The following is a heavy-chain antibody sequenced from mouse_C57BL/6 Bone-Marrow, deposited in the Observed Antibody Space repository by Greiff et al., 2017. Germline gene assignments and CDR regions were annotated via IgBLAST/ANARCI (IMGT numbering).Heavy chain of an antibody. J-gene: IGHJ2*01. Sequence: QVQLQQSGAELVRPGTSVKLSCKASGYTFTNYWIGWAKQRPGHGLEWIGDIYPGGGYTNYNEKFKGKATLTADKSSSTAYMQFSSLTSEDSAIYYCARAPNWVYFDYWGQGTTLTVSS. CDR2: IYPGGGYT. CDR3: ARAPNWVYFDY. V-gene: IGHV1-63*01. D-gene: IGHD4-1*01. CDR1: GYTFTNYW.